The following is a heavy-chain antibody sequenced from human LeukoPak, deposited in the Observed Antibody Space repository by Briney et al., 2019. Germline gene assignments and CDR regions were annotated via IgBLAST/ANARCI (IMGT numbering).Heavy chain of an antibody. V-gene: IGHV3-21*01. CDR2: ISSSSSYI. Sequence: GGSLRLSCAASGFTFSSYSMNWVRQAPGKGLEWVSSISSSSSYIYYADSVKGRFTISRDNAKNSLCLQMNSLRAEDTAVYYCATGRYSSSPLDYWGQGTLVTVSS. CDR3: ATGRYSSSPLDY. J-gene: IGHJ4*02. D-gene: IGHD6-6*01. CDR1: GFTFSSYS.